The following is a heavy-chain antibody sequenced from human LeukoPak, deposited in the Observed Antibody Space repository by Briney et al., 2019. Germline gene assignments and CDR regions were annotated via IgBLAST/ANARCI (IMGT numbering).Heavy chain of an antibody. CDR3: ARDMYYGAGSPTADY. CDR1: GFTFKNYW. D-gene: IGHD3-10*01. Sequence: GGTLRLSCAASGFTFKNYWMTWVRHTPEKGLEWVVNINQNGSEKYFVDSVKGRFPISRDNAKNSLYMQMNSLRAEDTAVYYCARDMYYGAGSPTADYWGQGALVTVSS. V-gene: IGHV3-7*04. CDR2: INQNGSEK. J-gene: IGHJ4*02.